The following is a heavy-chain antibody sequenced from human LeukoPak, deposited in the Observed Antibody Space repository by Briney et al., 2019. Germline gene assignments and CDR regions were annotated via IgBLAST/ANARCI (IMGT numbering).Heavy chain of an antibody. J-gene: IGHJ4*02. Sequence: GRSLRLSCPASAFTFSDYYTGWIRHPPGKGLEWVSYIRSMGSTIYHADFMKGRSTISRDNDKNSLYLQMNSLRGEDTAVYYCARDRLRIFGVVTYMFDYWGQGTLVSVSS. CDR3: ARDRLRIFGVVTYMFDY. CDR1: AFTFSDYY. CDR2: IRSMGSTI. V-gene: IGHV3-11*01. D-gene: IGHD3-3*01.